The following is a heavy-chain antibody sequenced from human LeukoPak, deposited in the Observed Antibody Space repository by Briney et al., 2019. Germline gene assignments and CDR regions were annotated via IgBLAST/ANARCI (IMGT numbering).Heavy chain of an antibody. V-gene: IGHV3-30*02. J-gene: IGHJ3*01. CDR3: ARDRAGYSSSSDAFDL. D-gene: IGHD6-13*01. Sequence: GGSLRLSCAASGFTFSSYGMNWVRQAPGKGLEWVAFMPDDGNNEYYAESVRGRFTISRDNPKNTLYLQMNSLRVEDMALYYCARDRAGYSSSSDAFDLWGQGTMVTVSS. CDR1: GFTFSSYG. CDR2: MPDDGNNE.